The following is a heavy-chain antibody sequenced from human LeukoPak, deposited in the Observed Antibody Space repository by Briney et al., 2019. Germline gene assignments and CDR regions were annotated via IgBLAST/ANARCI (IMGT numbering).Heavy chain of an antibody. D-gene: IGHD3-9*01. CDR3: ARGFDGLTGYYPPDY. CDR2: VYHSGST. V-gene: IGHV4-4*02. Sequence: SETLSLTCAVSGGSISSSNWWSWVRQPPGKGLEWIGEVYHSGSTYYNPSLKSRVTMSVDKSKNQFSLNLSSVTAADTALYYCARGFDGLTGYYPPDYWSQGTLVTVSS. J-gene: IGHJ4*02. CDR1: GGSISSSNW.